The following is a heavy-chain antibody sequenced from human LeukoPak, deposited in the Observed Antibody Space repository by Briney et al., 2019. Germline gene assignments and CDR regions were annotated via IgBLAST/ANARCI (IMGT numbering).Heavy chain of an antibody. J-gene: IGHJ5*02. Sequence: PSETLSLTCTVSGGSISSYYWSWIRQPPGKGLEWIGYIYYSGSTNYNPSLKSRVTISVDASKNQFSLKLSSVTAADTAVYYCATTIAVAGRGWFDPWGQGTLVTVSS. CDR2: IYYSGST. D-gene: IGHD6-19*01. CDR1: GGSISSYY. CDR3: ATTIAVAGRGWFDP. V-gene: IGHV4-59*08.